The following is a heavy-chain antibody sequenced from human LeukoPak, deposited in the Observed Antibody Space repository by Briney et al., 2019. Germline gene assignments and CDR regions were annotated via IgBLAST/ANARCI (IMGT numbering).Heavy chain of an antibody. CDR3: VRDLAGTNGY. CDR2: ISGSGGST. D-gene: IGHD2-8*01. V-gene: IGHV3-23*01. J-gene: IGHJ4*02. Sequence: PGGSLRLSCAASGFTFSSYAMSWVRQAPGKGLEWVSAISGSGGSTYYADSVKGRFTISRDNAKNTLYLQMNSLGAEDTAVYYCVRDLAGTNGYWGQGTLVTVSS. CDR1: GFTFSSYA.